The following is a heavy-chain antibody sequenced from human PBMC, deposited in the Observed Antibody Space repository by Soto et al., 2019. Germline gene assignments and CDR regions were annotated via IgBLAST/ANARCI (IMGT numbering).Heavy chain of an antibody. V-gene: IGHV4-59*08. J-gene: IGHJ6*02. D-gene: IGHD3-22*01. CDR3: ARHLAYDSSGYYYPLDYYYSMDV. Sequence: SETLSLTCTVSGGSISSYYWSWIRQPPGKGLEWIGYIYYSGSTNYNPSLKSRVTISVDTSKNQFSLKLSSVTAADTAVYYCARHLAYDSSGYYYPLDYYYSMDVWGQGTTVTVSS. CDR1: GGSISSYY. CDR2: IYYSGST.